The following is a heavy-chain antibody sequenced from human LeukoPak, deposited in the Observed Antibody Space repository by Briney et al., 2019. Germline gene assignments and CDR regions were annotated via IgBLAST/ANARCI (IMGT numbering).Heavy chain of an antibody. CDR3: AREGGGYSRNNWFDP. Sequence: PSQTLSLTCTVSGGSISSGSYYWSWIRQPAGKGLEWIGHIYTTGSTNYNPSLKSRVTISVDTSKNQFSLKLSSVTAADTAVYYCAREGGGYSRNNWFDPWGQGTLVTVSS. D-gene: IGHD2-2*03. V-gene: IGHV4-61*09. J-gene: IGHJ5*02. CDR2: IYTTGST. CDR1: GGSISSGSYY.